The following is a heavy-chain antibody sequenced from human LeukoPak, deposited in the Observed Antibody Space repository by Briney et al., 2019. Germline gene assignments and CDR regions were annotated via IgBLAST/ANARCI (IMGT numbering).Heavy chain of an antibody. D-gene: IGHD2-21*01. J-gene: IGHJ4*02. CDR1: GGSINSYY. CDR2: IYYSGST. V-gene: IGHV4-59*01. Sequence: SETLSLTCTVSGGSINSYYWSWIRQPPGKGLEWIGYIYYSGSTNYNPSLKSRVTISLDTSKNQFSLKLSSVTAADTAVYYCARNVAGGAVDSWGQGTLVTVSS. CDR3: ARNVAGGAVDS.